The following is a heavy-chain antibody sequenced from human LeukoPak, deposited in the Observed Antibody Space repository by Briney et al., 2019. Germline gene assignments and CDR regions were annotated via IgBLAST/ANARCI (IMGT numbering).Heavy chain of an antibody. Sequence: GGSLRLSCAASGFTFSNAWMSWVRQAPGKGLEWVGHIKSKTDGGTTDYAAPVKGRFTISRDNSKNTLYLQMVSLRAEDMAVYYCARVRLRLGAYMDVWGKGTTVTVSS. V-gene: IGHV3-15*01. CDR2: IKSKTDGGTT. D-gene: IGHD4/OR15-4a*01. J-gene: IGHJ6*03. CDR1: GFTFSNAW. CDR3: ARVRLRLGAYMDV.